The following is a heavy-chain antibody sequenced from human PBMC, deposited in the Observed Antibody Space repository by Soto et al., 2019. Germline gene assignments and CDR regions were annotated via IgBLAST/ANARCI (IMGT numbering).Heavy chain of an antibody. Sequence: QVHLVQSGAEVRKPGASVKVSCKGSGYTFTSYGIAWVRQAPGQGLEWMGWISAHNDNTNYAQNGQGRVTVTRDPSTSAAYMELRNLRSDDTAVYYCARGRYGDYWGQGALVTVSS. CDR3: ARGRYGDY. CDR1: GYTFTSYG. CDR2: ISAHNDNT. V-gene: IGHV1-18*01. D-gene: IGHD1-1*01. J-gene: IGHJ4*02.